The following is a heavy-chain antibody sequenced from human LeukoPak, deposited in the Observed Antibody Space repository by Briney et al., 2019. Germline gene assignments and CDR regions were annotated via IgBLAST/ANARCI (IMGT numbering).Heavy chain of an antibody. CDR3: ARADATYYYDSSGYPVTRYYYYYYMDV. CDR2: INHSGST. CDR1: GGSFSGYY. D-gene: IGHD3-22*01. V-gene: IGHV4-34*01. J-gene: IGHJ6*03. Sequence: KPSETLSLTCAVYGGSFSGYYWSWIRQPPGKGLEWIGEINHSGSTNYNPSLKSRVTISVDTSKNQFSLQLNSVTPEDTAVYYCARADATYYYDSSGYPVTRYYYYYYMDVWGKGTTVTVPS.